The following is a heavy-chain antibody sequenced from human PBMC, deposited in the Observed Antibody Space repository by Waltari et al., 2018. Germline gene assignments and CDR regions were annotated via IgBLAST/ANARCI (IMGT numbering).Heavy chain of an antibody. CDR2: INPTSGGT. CDR1: GYTFTGYY. D-gene: IGHD2-2*01. J-gene: IGHJ3*02. Sequence: QVQLVQSGAEVKKPGASVKVSCKASGYTFTGYYMPWVRQAPGQGLEWMGWINPTSGGTIYAQTSQGRVTMTRDTSISTAYMELIRLRSDDTALYYCATGIVVVPAANRGYAFDIWGQGTMVTVSS. V-gene: IGHV1-2*02. CDR3: ATGIVVVPAANRGYAFDI.